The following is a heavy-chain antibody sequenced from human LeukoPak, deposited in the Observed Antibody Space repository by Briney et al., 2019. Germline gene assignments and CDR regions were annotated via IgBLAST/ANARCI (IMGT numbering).Heavy chain of an antibody. CDR3: ASMWNYQFRGSAFDI. D-gene: IGHD1-7*01. V-gene: IGHV3-20*01. CDR1: GFTFSNDF. J-gene: IGHJ3*02. CDR2: INWNGGST. Sequence: PGGSLRLSCAASGFTFSNDFMTWVRQAPGKELEWVSGINWNGGSTGYADSVKGRFTISRDNAKNSLYLQLNSLRAEDTALYHCASMWNYQFRGSAFDIWGQGTMVTVSS.